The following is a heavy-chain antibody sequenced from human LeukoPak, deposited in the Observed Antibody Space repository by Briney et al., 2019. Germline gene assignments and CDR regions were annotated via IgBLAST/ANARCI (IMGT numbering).Heavy chain of an antibody. CDR2: ISVFYGHT. D-gene: IGHD6-13*01. Sequence: ASVKVSCKASGYTFTNYGISWVRQAPGQGLEWMGWISVFYGHTNYSQNFQGRLTMTTHTSTSTAYLELRSLRSDDTAVYYCVREVSAANAGYMDVWGTGTTVTVS. V-gene: IGHV1-18*01. CDR1: GYTFTNYG. J-gene: IGHJ6*03. CDR3: VREVSAANAGYMDV.